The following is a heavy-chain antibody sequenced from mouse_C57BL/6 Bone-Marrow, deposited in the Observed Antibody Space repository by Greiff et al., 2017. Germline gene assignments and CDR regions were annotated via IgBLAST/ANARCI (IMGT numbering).Heavy chain of an antibody. V-gene: IGHV14-4*01. CDR3: TTDYGSSYPAWFAY. J-gene: IGHJ3*01. CDR1: GFNIKDDY. CDR2: IDPENGDT. D-gene: IGHD1-1*01. Sequence: EVQLKESGAELVRPGASVKLSCTASGFNIKDDYMHWVKQRPEQGPEWIGWIDPENGDTEYASKFQGKATITADTSSNTAYLQLSSLTSEDTAVYYCTTDYGSSYPAWFAYWGQGTLVTVSA.